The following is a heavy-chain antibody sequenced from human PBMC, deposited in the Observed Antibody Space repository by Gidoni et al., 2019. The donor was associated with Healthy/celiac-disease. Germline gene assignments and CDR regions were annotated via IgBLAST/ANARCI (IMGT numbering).Heavy chain of an antibody. CDR3: VRVDGTTVVTPVNGYGMDV. Sequence: VDSVKGRLTISRDNAKNSLYLQVNSLRAEDMTVYYCVRVDGTTVVTPVNGYGMDVWGQGTTVTVSS. J-gene: IGHJ6*02. V-gene: IGHV3-7*03. D-gene: IGHD4-17*01.